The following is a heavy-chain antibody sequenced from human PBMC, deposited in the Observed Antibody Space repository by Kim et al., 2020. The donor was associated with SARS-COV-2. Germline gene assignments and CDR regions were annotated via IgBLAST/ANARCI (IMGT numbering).Heavy chain of an antibody. D-gene: IGHD1-26*01. J-gene: IGHJ6*03. V-gene: IGHV3-33*06. CDR3: AKWGDVGPPYFYHMDV. Sequence: ESVEGRFTISRDNSRNTLSLRMNSLRGEDTAIYYCAKWGDVGPPYFYHMDVWGKGTTVTVSS.